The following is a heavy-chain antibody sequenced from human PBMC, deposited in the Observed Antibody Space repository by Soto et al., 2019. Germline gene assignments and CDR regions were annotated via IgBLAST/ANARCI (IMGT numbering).Heavy chain of an antibody. J-gene: IGHJ4*01. CDR3: AKDGGDCSGGSCYSPLL. CDR1: GFTFSSYG. V-gene: IGHV3-30*18. CDR2: ISYDGSNK. D-gene: IGHD2-15*01. Sequence: PGGSLRLSCAASGFTFSSYGMHWVRQAPGKGLEWVAVISYDGSNKYYADSVKGRFTISRDNSKNTLYLQMNSLRAEDTAVYYCAKDGGDCSGGSCYSPLLWGHGTLVTVSS.